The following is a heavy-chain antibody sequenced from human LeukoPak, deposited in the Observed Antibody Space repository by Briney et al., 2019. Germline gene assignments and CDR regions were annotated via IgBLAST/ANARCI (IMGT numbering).Heavy chain of an antibody. D-gene: IGHD3-3*01. V-gene: IGHV1-69*01. J-gene: IGHJ5*02. CDR1: GGTFSSYA. Sequence: GSSVKVSCKASGGTFSSYAISWVRQAPGQGLEWMGGITPIFGTANYAQKFQGRVTITADESTSTAYMELSSLRSEDTAVYYCARARFLEWLGTSPKNNWFDPWGQGTLVTVSS. CDR3: ARARFLEWLGTSPKNNWFDP. CDR2: ITPIFGTA.